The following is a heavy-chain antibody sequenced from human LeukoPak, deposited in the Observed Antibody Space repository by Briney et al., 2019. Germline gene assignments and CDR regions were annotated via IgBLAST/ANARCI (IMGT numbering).Heavy chain of an antibody. CDR2: ISGSAGNT. CDR3: AKVGPGYDRSGYYDN. CDR1: GFTFSSYV. V-gene: IGHV3-23*01. J-gene: IGHJ4*02. D-gene: IGHD3-22*01. Sequence: GGSLRLSCAASGFTFSSYVMTWVRQAPGRGLEWVSGISGSAGNTYYADPVKGRFTISRDNSKNTLDLQMNSLRAEDTAEYYCAKVGPGYDRSGYYDNWGQGTLVTVSS.